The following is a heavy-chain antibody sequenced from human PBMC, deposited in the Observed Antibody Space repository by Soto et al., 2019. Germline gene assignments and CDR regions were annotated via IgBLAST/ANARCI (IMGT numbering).Heavy chain of an antibody. CDR1: GYTFTSYC. Sequence: ASVKVSCKASGYTFTSYCISWVRQAPRQGLEWMGWISAYNGNTNYAQKLQGRVTMTTDTSTSTAYMELRSLRSDDTAVYYCARGQFLGDCSGGSCLDAFDIWGQGTMVTVSS. CDR3: ARGQFLGDCSGGSCLDAFDI. CDR2: ISAYNGNT. J-gene: IGHJ3*02. D-gene: IGHD2-15*01. V-gene: IGHV1-18*01.